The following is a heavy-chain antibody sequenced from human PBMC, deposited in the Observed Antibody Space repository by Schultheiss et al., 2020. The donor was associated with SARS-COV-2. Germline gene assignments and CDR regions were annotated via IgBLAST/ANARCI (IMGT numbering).Heavy chain of an antibody. CDR2: IYYSGST. Sequence: SETLSLTCTVSGGSISSYYWSWIRQPPGKGLEWIGYIYYSGSTNYNPSLKSRVTISVDTSKNQFSLKLSSVTAADTAVYYCASEQLRGLRAFDYWGQGTLVTVSS. CDR1: GGSISSYY. J-gene: IGHJ4*02. V-gene: IGHV4-59*01. D-gene: IGHD4-17*01. CDR3: ASEQLRGLRAFDY.